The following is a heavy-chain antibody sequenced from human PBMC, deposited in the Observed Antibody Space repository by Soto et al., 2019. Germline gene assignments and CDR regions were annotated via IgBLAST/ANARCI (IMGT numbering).Heavy chain of an antibody. J-gene: IGHJ5*02. D-gene: IGHD3-3*02. Sequence: QVQLQESSPGLVNPSGTLSLTCTVSSDSISSGSWWSWVRQPPGKGLEWIGEIFHTGSTNYNPSLKSRVTISIDKSKNQFYLRLXSLTAADTAVYYCAREGFAHFSLDAWGQGTLVTVSS. V-gene: IGHV4-4*02. CDR2: IFHTGST. CDR1: SDSISSGSW. CDR3: AREGFAHFSLDA.